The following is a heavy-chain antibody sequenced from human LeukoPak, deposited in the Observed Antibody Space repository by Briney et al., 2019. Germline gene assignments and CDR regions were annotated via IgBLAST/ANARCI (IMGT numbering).Heavy chain of an antibody. J-gene: IGHJ3*02. CDR1: GLIFSSYV. CDR3: ARGSGAFDI. V-gene: IGHV3-23*01. Sequence: GGSLRLSCAASGLIFSSYVMSWVRQAPGKGLEWVSTISGTGSDTYYTDSVKGRFTISRDNSKNTLYLQMNSLRAEEMAVYYCARGSGAFDIWGQGTMVTVSS. D-gene: IGHD1-1*01. CDR2: ISGTGSDT.